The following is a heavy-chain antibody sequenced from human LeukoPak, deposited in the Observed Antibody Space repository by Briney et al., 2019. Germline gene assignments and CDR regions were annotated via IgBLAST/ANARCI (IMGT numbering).Heavy chain of an antibody. CDR2: INPNSGGT. Sequence: AASVKVSCKASGYTFTGYYMHWVRQAPGQGLEWMGWINPNSGGTNYAQKFQGRVTMTRDTSISTAYMELSRLRSDDTAVYYCARGGNIVGATGDAFDIWGQGTMVTVSS. CDR3: ARGGNIVGATGDAFDI. D-gene: IGHD1-26*01. V-gene: IGHV1-2*02. J-gene: IGHJ3*02. CDR1: GYTFTGYY.